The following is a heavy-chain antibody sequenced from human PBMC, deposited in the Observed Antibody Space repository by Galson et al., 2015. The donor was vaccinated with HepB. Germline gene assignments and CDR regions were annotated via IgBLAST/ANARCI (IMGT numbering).Heavy chain of an antibody. CDR1: GSTLSTYS. CDR3: ARGGLRAVAGTKGDY. CDR2: MSYDGTNK. V-gene: IGHV3-30*03. Sequence: SLRLSCAASGSTLSTYSMYWVRQAPGKGLEWVSVMSYDGTNKYYGGSVKGRFTVSRDTSKNTMFLQMNSLTIDDTAIYYCARGGLRAVAGTKGDYWGQGTLVTVSS. J-gene: IGHJ4*02. D-gene: IGHD6-19*01.